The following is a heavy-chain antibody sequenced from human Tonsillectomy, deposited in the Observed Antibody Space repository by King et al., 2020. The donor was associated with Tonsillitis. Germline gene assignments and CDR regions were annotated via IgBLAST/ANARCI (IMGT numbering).Heavy chain of an antibody. CDR1: GYTFTGYF. V-gene: IGHV1-2*02. Sequence: VQLVQSGAEVKKPGASVKVSCKASGYTFTGYFIHWVRQAPGQGLEWMGWIDPNTGGRNFAQNFQGRVTMTRDTSISTAYMELSRLRSDDAALYYCARGRGYTLARYFDPWGQGTLVTVSS. D-gene: IGHD5-12*01. J-gene: IGHJ5*02. CDR2: IDPNTGGR. CDR3: ARGRGYTLARYFDP.